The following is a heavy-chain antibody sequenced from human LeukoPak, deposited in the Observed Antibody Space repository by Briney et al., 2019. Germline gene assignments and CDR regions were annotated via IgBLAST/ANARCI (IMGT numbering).Heavy chain of an antibody. D-gene: IGHD6-19*01. Sequence: SETLPLTCTVSGGSISSSSYYWGWIRQPPGKGLEWIGSIYYSGSTYYNPSLKSRVTISVDTSKNQFSLKLSSVTAADTAVYYCARDLKRESSGWYRGSPHPKNLFDYWGQGTLVTVSS. J-gene: IGHJ4*02. CDR3: ARDLKRESSGWYRGSPHPKNLFDY. CDR2: IYYSGST. V-gene: IGHV4-39*07. CDR1: GGSISSSSYY.